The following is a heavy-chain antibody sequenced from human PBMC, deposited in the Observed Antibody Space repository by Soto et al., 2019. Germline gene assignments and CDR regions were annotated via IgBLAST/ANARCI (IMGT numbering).Heavy chain of an antibody. CDR3: FKEEYYDILTGSRGDAFDI. Sequence: GGSLRLSCAASGFTFSAYGIHWVRQAPAKGLEWVAVISHDGRNKYYADSVKGRFAVSRDNSKNTLYLQMNSLRAEDTAVYYCFKEEYYDILTGSRGDAFDIWGQGTMVTVSS. V-gene: IGHV3-30*18. CDR1: GFTFSAYG. J-gene: IGHJ3*02. CDR2: ISHDGRNK. D-gene: IGHD3-9*01.